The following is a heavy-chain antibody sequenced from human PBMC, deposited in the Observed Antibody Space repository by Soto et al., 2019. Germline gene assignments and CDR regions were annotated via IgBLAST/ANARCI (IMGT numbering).Heavy chain of an antibody. D-gene: IGHD4-4*01. CDR3: ARVQSGSNYGYYYYAMDV. Sequence: GSLRLSCAATGVTFTSFGIHWVRQAPGKGLEWVAVIWYDGSNKHYADSVKGRFTISRDNTKNTLYLQMSSLRADDTAVYYCARVQSGSNYGYYYYAMDVWGQGTTVTVSS. CDR2: IWYDGSNK. J-gene: IGHJ6*02. CDR1: GVTFTSFG. V-gene: IGHV3-33*01.